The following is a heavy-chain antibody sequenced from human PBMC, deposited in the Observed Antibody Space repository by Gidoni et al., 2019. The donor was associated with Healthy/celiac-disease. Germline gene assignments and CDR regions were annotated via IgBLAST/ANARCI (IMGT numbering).Heavy chain of an antibody. D-gene: IGHD3-9*01. CDR3: ARGHFDWLLSIDY. CDR1: GFTFSSYG. CDR2: IWYDGSNK. Sequence: QVQLVESGGGVVQPGRSLRLSCAASGFTFSSYGMHWVRQAPGKGLEWVAVIWYDGSNKDYADSVKGRFTISRDNSKNTLYLQMNSLRAEDTAVYYCARGHFDWLLSIDYWGQGTLVTVSS. J-gene: IGHJ4*02. V-gene: IGHV3-33*01.